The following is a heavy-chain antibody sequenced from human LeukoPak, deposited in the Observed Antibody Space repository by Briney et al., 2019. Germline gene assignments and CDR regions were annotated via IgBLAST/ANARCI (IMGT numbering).Heavy chain of an antibody. D-gene: IGHD3-10*01. Sequence: GGSLRLSCAAFGFTFRSYWMHWVRQAPGKGLVWVSRINSDGGRTSYADSGRGLFTIPRDNAKNTLYLQMNSLRAEDTAVYYCARVPHYYGSGSYYNVDGYFQHWGQGTLVTVSS. CDR2: INSDGGRT. J-gene: IGHJ1*01. V-gene: IGHV3-74*01. CDR1: GFTFRSYW. CDR3: ARVPHYYGSGSYYNVDGYFQH.